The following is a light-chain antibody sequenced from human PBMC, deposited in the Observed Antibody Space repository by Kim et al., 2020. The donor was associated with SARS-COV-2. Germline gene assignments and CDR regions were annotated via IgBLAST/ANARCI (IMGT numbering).Light chain of an antibody. CDR3: SSYAASTTLL. CDR2: GVT. V-gene: IGLV2-14*03. J-gene: IGLJ1*01. CDR1: GSDVGGYNL. Sequence: GQPIPISCTGTGSDVGGYNLVSWYQHHPGKDPKLIIYGVTNRPSGIPNRFSGSKSGDTASLTISRLQPEDEADYFCSSYAASTTLLFGPGTKVTVL.